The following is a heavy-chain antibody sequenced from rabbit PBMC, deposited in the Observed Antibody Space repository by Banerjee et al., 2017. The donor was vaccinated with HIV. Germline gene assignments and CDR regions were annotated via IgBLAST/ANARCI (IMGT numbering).Heavy chain of an antibody. CDR1: GFDLSIYYY. J-gene: IGHJ4*01. Sequence: QEQLEESGGDLVKPEGSLTLTCTASGFDLSIYYYMCWVRQAPGKGLEWIACTHGGSSGNTHYASWAKGRFTISKTSPTTVTLQLNSLTAADTATYFCARGGNLWGQGTLVTDS. CDR2: THGGSSGNT. V-gene: IGHV1S45*01. CDR3: ARGGNL.